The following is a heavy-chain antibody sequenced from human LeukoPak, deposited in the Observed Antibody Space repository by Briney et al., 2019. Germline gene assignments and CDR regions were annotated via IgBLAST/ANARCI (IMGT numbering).Heavy chain of an antibody. CDR2: IIPIFGTA. J-gene: IGHJ5*02. V-gene: IGHV1-69*05. Sequence: GASVKVSCKASGGTFSSYAISWVRQAPGQGLEWMGGIIPIFGTANYAQKFQGRVTITTDESTSTAYMELSSLRSEDTAVYYCARDRGGYSYGYGGFDPWGQGTLVTVSS. CDR1: GGTFSSYA. CDR3: ARDRGGYSYGYGGFDP. D-gene: IGHD5-18*01.